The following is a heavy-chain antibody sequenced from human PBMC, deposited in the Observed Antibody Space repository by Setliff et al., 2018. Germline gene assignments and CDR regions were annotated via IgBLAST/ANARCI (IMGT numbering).Heavy chain of an antibody. Sequence: GASVKVSCKASGYTLTNYYMHWVRQAPGQGLEWMGGIIPIFGTTDYAQKFQGRITISTDESSSTVYMEMSRLKSEDTAVYYCARGSIVGPTRGDLDFWGLGTLVTVSS. D-gene: IGHD1-26*01. CDR3: ARGSIVGPTRGDLDF. CDR1: GYTLTNYY. J-gene: IGHJ4*02. CDR2: IIPIFGTT. V-gene: IGHV1-69*05.